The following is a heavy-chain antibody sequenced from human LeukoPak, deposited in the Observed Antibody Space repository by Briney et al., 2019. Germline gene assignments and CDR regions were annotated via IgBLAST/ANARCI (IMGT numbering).Heavy chain of an antibody. CDR2: ISSSGSTT. CDR3: AKDRVGAILYFDY. D-gene: IGHD1-26*01. V-gene: IGHV3-48*03. CDR1: GFTFSSYE. J-gene: IGHJ4*02. Sequence: GGSLRLSCAASGFTFSSYEMNWVRQAPGKGLEWVSYISSSGSTTYYADSMKGRFTISRDNSKNTLYLQMNSLRAEDTAVYYCAKDRVGAILYFDYWGLGTLVTVSS.